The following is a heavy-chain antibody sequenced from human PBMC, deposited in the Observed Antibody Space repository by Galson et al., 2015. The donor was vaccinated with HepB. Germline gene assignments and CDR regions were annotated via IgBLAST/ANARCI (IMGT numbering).Heavy chain of an antibody. Sequence: SVKVSCKASGGTFSSYAISWVRQAPGQGLEWMGGIIPIFGTSNYAQKFQGRVTITADESTTTAYMELSSLRFEDTAIYYCARGYGSQNYYYHYWGQGTRVTASS. J-gene: IGHJ4*02. CDR2: IIPIFGTS. CDR1: GGTFSSYA. V-gene: IGHV1-69*13. CDR3: ARGYGSQNYYYHY. D-gene: IGHD3-10*01.